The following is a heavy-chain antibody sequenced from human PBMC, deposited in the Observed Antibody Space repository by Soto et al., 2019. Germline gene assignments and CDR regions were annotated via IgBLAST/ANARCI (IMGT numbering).Heavy chain of an antibody. CDR2: LIDIGGST. CDR1: GFTFIAYA. CDR3: AMTTVTKSRDY. D-gene: IGHD4-17*01. Sequence: EVQLLESGGGLVQPGGSLRLSCAASGFTFIAYAMSCVRQAPGKGLEYVSSLIDIGGSTHCADSARGRFTISRDNSMNTLYLQMNGLRVEDTAVYYCAMTTVTKSRDYWGQGTLVTVSS. V-gene: IGHV3-23*01. J-gene: IGHJ4*02.